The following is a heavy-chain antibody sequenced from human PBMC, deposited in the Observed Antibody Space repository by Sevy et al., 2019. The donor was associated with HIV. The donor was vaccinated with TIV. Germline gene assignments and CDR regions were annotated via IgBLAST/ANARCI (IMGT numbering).Heavy chain of an antibody. D-gene: IGHD1-1*01. V-gene: IGHV3-7*01. CDR3: ARFGYAGTLDS. CDR2: IKPDGSET. Sequence: GGSLRLSCAASGFTFNYWMSWVRQAPGEGLEWVANIKPDGSETYYVDSVKGRFTISRDNAENSLYLQMSSLRAEDTALYYCARFGYAGTLDSWGQGTLVTVSS. J-gene: IGHJ5*01. CDR1: GFTFNYW.